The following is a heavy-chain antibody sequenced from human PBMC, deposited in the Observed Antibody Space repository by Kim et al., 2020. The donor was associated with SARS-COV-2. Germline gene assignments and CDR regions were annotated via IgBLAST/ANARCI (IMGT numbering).Heavy chain of an antibody. D-gene: IGHD2-15*01. J-gene: IGHJ5*02. CDR3: ARHDCSGASCYSGHYLQNWFDP. CDR1: GYSFTSYW. Sequence: GESLKISCKGSGYSFTSYWIGWVRQMPGKSLEWMGIIYPGDSDTRYSPSFQGQVTSSADKSISTAYLQWSSLKASDTAMYSCARHDCSGASCYSGHYLQNWFDPWGQGTRVTLFS. CDR2: IYPGDSDT. V-gene: IGHV5-51*01.